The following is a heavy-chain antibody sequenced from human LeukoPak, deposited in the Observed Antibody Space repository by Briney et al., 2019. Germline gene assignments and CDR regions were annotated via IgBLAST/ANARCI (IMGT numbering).Heavy chain of an antibody. D-gene: IGHD2-2*01. CDR1: GGSISSYY. Sequence: SETLSLTCTVSGGSISSYYWGWIRQPAGKGLEWIGRIYTSGSTNYDPSLKSRVTMSVDTSKNQFSLKLSSVTAADTAVYYCARGDDQRDAFDIWGQGTMVTVSS. CDR3: ARGDDQRDAFDI. V-gene: IGHV4-4*07. J-gene: IGHJ3*02. CDR2: IYTSGST.